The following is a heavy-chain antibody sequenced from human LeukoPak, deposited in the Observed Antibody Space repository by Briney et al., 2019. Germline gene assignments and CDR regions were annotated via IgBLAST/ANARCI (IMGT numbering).Heavy chain of an antibody. V-gene: IGHV3-21*01. D-gene: IGHD5-24*01. Sequence: GGSLRLSCAASGFTFSSYSMNWVRQAPGKGLEWVSSISSSSSYIYYADSVKGRFTISRDNAKNSLYLQMNSLRAEDTAVYYCARDRRDGYKPYPFDYWGQGTLVTVSS. CDR2: ISSSSSYI. CDR1: GFTFSSYS. CDR3: ARDRRDGYKPYPFDY. J-gene: IGHJ4*02.